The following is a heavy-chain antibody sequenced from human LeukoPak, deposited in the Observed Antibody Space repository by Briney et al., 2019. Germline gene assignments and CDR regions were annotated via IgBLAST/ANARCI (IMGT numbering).Heavy chain of an antibody. D-gene: IGHD6-13*01. V-gene: IGHV3-30*18. Sequence: GRSLRLTCATSGFIFSHFAMHWVRQAPGKGVEWVALISYDGTNKYYADSVKGRFTISRDNSNNTLYLQMNSLRAEDTAVYYCAKVGTSWDFDYWGQGTLVAVSS. CDR1: GFIFSHFA. CDR2: ISYDGTNK. J-gene: IGHJ4*02. CDR3: AKVGTSWDFDY.